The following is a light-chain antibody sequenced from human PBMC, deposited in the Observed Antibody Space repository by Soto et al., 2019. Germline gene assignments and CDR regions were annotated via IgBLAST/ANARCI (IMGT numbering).Light chain of an antibody. CDR3: SSFTSSNTVL. CDR1: SSDVGGYNY. Sequence: QSALTQPASVSGSPGQSITISCTGTSSDVGGYNYVSWYQQHPGKAPKLIIYNVSNRPSGASNRFSGSKSGNTASLTISGLQAEDEGHYYCSSFTSSNTVLFGGGTKLTVL. CDR2: NVS. V-gene: IGLV2-14*01. J-gene: IGLJ2*01.